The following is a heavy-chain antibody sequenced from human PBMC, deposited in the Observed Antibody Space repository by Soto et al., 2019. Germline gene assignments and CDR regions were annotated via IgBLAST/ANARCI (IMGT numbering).Heavy chain of an antibody. J-gene: IGHJ6*02. Sequence: GESLKISCKGSGYSVTSYWISCVRQMPGKGLGWMGRIDPSDSYTNYSPSFQGHVTISADKSISTAYLQWSSLKASDTAMYYCARTVVPAAMGYYYYGMDVWGQGTTVTVSS. V-gene: IGHV5-10-1*01. CDR1: GYSVTSYW. D-gene: IGHD2-2*01. CDR3: ARTVVPAAMGYYYYGMDV. CDR2: IDPSDSYT.